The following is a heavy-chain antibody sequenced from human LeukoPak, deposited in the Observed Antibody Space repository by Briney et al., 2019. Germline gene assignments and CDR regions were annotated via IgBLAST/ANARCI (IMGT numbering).Heavy chain of an antibody. J-gene: IGHJ4*02. Sequence: GKSLRLSCAASGFTFSNYWMTWVRQAPGRGLEWVGNIKGDGSEKYYVDSVKGRFTISRDNAKNSLYLQMNSLRAEDTAVYYCARDFRFLEDNWGQGTLVTVSS. CDR2: IKGDGSEK. CDR1: GFTFSNYW. CDR3: ARDFRFLEDN. V-gene: IGHV3-7*01. D-gene: IGHD3-3*01.